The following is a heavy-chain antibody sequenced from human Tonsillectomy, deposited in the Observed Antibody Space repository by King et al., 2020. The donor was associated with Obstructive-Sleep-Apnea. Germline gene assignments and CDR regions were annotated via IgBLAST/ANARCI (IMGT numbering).Heavy chain of an antibody. Sequence: QFTLKESGPTLVKPPQTLTLTCTVSGFSLSTSEVGVGWIRQPPGKAPEWLALIYWDDDKRYNPSLKSRLTITKDTSKNQVVLTLTNMDPVDTATYYCAHRRGRTYYFDYWGQGTLVTVSS. CDR3: AHRRGRTYYFDY. CDR1: GFSLSTSEVG. J-gene: IGHJ4*02. CDR2: IYWDDDK. D-gene: IGHD2-15*01. V-gene: IGHV2-5*02.